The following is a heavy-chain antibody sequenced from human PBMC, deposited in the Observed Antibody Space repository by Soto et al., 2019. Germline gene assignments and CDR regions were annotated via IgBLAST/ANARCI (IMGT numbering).Heavy chain of an antibody. Sequence: QVQLQESGPGLVKASETLSLTCTVSSGSISTYYWSWIRQPAGKGLEWIGRIYSSGSTLYNPSLKSRVTMSVDTSKNQFSLKLSSVTAAVTAVYYCAGGAAADYFDYWGQGTLVTVSS. CDR3: AGGAAADYFDY. CDR2: IYSSGST. V-gene: IGHV4-4*07. CDR1: SGSISTYY. D-gene: IGHD6-13*01. J-gene: IGHJ4*02.